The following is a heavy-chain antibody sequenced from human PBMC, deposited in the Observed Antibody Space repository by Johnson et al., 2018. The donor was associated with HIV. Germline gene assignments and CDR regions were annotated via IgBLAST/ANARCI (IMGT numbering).Heavy chain of an antibody. J-gene: IGHJ3*02. CDR3: AKDKDAFDI. CDR1: GFTVSTNY. Sequence: VQLVESGGGVVRPGGSLRLSCAASGFTVSTNYMNWVRQAPGKGLEWVAFIRYDGSNKYYADSVKGRFTISRDNSKNTLYLQMNSLRAEDTAVYYCAKDKDAFDIWGQGTMVTVSS. V-gene: IGHV3-30*02. CDR2: IRYDGSNK.